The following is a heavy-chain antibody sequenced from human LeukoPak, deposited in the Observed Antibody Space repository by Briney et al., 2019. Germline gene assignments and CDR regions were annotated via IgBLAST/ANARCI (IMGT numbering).Heavy chain of an antibody. CDR2: ISYDGSNK. V-gene: IGHV3-30-3*01. CDR1: GFTFSSYA. J-gene: IGHJ4*02. Sequence: GGSLRLSCAASGFTFSSYAMHWVRQAPGKGLEWVAVISYDGSNKYYADSVKGRFTISRDNSKNTLYLQMNSLRAEDTAVYYCARYRPPPPGYSSGWYIWDYWGQGTLVTVSS. D-gene: IGHD6-19*01. CDR3: ARYRPPPPGYSSGWYIWDY.